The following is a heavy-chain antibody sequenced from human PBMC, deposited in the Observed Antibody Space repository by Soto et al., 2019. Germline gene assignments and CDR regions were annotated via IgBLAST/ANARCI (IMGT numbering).Heavy chain of an antibody. D-gene: IGHD2-15*01. CDR3: ARHTPAISISDH. J-gene: IGHJ4*02. V-gene: IGHV4-39*01. CDR1: GGSISSSSYY. Sequence: QLKLQESGPGLVKPSETLSLTCTVSGGSISSSSYYWGWIRQPPGKGLEWIGSIYYSGSTYYNPSLKSRVTISVVTSKNQFSLKLSSVTAADTAVYYCARHTPAISISDHWGQGTLVTVSS. CDR2: IYYSGST.